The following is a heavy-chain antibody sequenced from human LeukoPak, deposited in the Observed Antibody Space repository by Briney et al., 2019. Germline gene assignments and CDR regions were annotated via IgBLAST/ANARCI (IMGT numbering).Heavy chain of an antibody. J-gene: IGHJ4*02. CDR1: GFTFSSYS. V-gene: IGHV3-21*01. CDR3: ARDSTYSSSWYEHY. D-gene: IGHD6-13*01. Sequence: GGSLRLSCAASGFTFSSYSMNWVRQAPGKGLEWVSSISSSSSYIHYADSVKGRFTISRDNAKNSLYLQMNSLRAEDTAVYYCARDSTYSSSWYEHYWGQGTLVTVSS. CDR2: ISSSSSYI.